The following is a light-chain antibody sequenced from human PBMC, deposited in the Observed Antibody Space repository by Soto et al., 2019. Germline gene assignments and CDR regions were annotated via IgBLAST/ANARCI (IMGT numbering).Light chain of an antibody. V-gene: IGKV3-20*01. CDR1: RTVDSTY. CDR3: QQYVGSSRT. Sequence: EIVLTQSPGTLSLSPGERATISCRASRTVDSTYLAWYQQKAGQAPGLLIYAVSTRATGIPDRFSGSGSGTDFTLTISRLEPEDFAVYHCQQYVGSSRTFGQGTKVDIK. CDR2: AVS. J-gene: IGKJ1*01.